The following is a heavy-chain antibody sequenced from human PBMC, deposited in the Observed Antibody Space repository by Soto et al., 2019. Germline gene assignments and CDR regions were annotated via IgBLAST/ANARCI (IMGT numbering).Heavy chain of an antibody. V-gene: IGHV1-69*01. CDR2: IIPIFGTA. D-gene: IGHD6-6*01. CDR1: GGTFSSYA. J-gene: IGHJ6*02. CDR3: AGIASRGRGQYYYYYGMDV. Sequence: QVQLVQSGAEVKKPGSSVKVSCKASGGTFSSYAISWVRQAPGQGLEWMGGIIPIFGTANYAQKFQGRVTITADESTSPAEMELSSLRSEDTAVYCCAGIASRGRGQYYYYYGMDVWGQGTTVTVSS.